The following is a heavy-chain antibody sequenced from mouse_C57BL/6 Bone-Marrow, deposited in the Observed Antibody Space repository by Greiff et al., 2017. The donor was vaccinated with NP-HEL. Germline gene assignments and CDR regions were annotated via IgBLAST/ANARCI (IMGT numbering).Heavy chain of an antibody. V-gene: IGHV1-26*01. D-gene: IGHD4-1*01. J-gene: IGHJ2*01. Sequence: VQLQQSGPELVKPGASVKISCKASGYTFTDYYMNWVKQSHGKSLEWIGDINPNNGGTSYNQKFKGKATLTVDKSSSTAYMELRSLTSEDSAVYYCATWDYVDYWGQGTTLTVSS. CDR3: ATWDYVDY. CDR2: INPNNGGT. CDR1: GYTFTDYY.